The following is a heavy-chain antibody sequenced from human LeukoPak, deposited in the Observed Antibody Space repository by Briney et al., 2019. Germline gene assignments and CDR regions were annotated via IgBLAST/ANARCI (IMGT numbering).Heavy chain of an antibody. CDR3: ARGHDYNAFDI. J-gene: IGHJ3*02. V-gene: IGHV4-59*08. CDR1: GGXISSYY. CDR2: IYYSGST. Sequence: SETLSLTCTVSGGXISSYYCSWIRQPPGKGLEWIGYIYYSGSTNYNPSLKSRVTISVDTSKNQFSLKLSSVTAADTAVYYCARGHDYNAFDIWGQGTMVTVSS. D-gene: IGHD4-11*01.